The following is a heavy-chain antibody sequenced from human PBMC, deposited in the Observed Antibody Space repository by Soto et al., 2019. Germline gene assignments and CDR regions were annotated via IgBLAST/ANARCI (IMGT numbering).Heavy chain of an antibody. CDR1: GYTFTSYA. Sequence: ASVKVSCKASGYTFTSYAMHWVRQAPGQRLEWMGWINAGNGNTKYSQKFQGRVTITRDTSASTAYMELSSLRSEDTAVYYCARVRYDSSGYDYFDYWGQGTLVTVSS. CDR2: INAGNGNT. CDR3: ARVRYDSSGYDYFDY. J-gene: IGHJ4*02. D-gene: IGHD3-22*01. V-gene: IGHV1-3*01.